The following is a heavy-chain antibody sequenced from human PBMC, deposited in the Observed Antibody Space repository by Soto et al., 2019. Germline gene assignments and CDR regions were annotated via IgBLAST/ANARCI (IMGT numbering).Heavy chain of an antibody. D-gene: IGHD6-6*01. CDR1: GYTFTGYY. Sequence: ASLKVLGKASGYTFTGYYMHWVRQAPGQGREWMGWINPNSGGTNYAQKFQGRVTMTRDTSISTAYMELSRLRSDATAVYYCAREFIEYSSTYYYYYGMDVWG. J-gene: IGHJ6*02. V-gene: IGHV1-2*02. CDR3: AREFIEYSSTYYYYYGMDV. CDR2: INPNSGGT.